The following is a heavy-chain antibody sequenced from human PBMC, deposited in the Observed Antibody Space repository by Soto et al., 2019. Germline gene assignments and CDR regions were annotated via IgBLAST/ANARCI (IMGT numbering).Heavy chain of an antibody. V-gene: IGHV3-33*01. D-gene: IGHD6-19*01. CDR1: GFTFSIFG. CDR2: IWYDGSNA. CDR3: ARDKGSSTVVAGIAQEGYFDS. Sequence: QVQLVESGGGVVQPGRSLRLSCAASGFTFSIFGMHWVRQAPGKGLEWAAIIWYDGSNAYYADSVRGRFTISRDNSKNTVYLQMNSLRAEDTADYYFARDKGSSTVVAGIAQEGYFDSLGQGTLVTVSS. J-gene: IGHJ4*02.